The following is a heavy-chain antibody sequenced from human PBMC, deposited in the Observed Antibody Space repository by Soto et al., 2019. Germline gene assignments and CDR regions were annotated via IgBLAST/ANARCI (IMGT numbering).Heavy chain of an antibody. Sequence: GGSLRLSCSASGFTFSSYAMHWVRQAPGKGLEYVSATSSNGGSTYYADSVKGRFTISRDNSKNTLYLQMSSLRAEDTAVYYCVKGRSSVGDNWFDPWGQGTLVTVSS. D-gene: IGHD6-6*01. CDR1: GFTFSSYA. CDR3: VKGRSSVGDNWFDP. CDR2: TSSNGGST. V-gene: IGHV3-64D*06. J-gene: IGHJ5*02.